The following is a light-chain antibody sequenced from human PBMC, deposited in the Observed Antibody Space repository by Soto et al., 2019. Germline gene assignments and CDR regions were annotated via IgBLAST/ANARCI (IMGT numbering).Light chain of an antibody. CDR1: QSVSSSY. J-gene: IGKJ1*01. Sequence: EIVLTQSPGTLALSPGARATVSCRASQSVSSSYLAWYQQKPGQAPRLLIYGASSRATGIPDRFSGSGSATDFTLTISRLEPEDFAVYYCQQYGSSRGWTFGQGTKVDIK. V-gene: IGKV3-20*01. CDR2: GAS. CDR3: QQYGSSRGWT.